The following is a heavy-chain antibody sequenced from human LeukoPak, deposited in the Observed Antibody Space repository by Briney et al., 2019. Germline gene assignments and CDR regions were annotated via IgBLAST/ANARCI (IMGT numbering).Heavy chain of an antibody. J-gene: IGHJ6*02. D-gene: IGHD2-2*01. CDR2: ISAYNGNT. Sequence: ASVKVSCKASGYTVTSYGISWVRQAPGQGLEWMGWISAYNGNTNYAQKLQGRVTMTTDTSTSTAYMELRSLRSDDTAVYYCAREDCSSTSCPPYYYYGMDVWGQGTTVTVSS. CDR1: GYTVTSYG. CDR3: AREDCSSTSCPPYYYYGMDV. V-gene: IGHV1-18*01.